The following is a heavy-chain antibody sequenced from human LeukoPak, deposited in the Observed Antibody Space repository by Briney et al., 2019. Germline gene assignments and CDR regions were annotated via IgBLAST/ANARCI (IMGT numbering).Heavy chain of an antibody. V-gene: IGHV4-39*07. CDR2: IYYSGST. CDR1: GGSISSSSYY. CDR3: ARALGGSYRIDY. J-gene: IGHJ4*02. Sequence: SETLSLTCTVSGGSISSSSYYWGWIRLPPRKGLGWIGSIYYSGSTYYNPSLKSRVTISVDTSKNQFSLKLSSVTAADTAVYYCARALGGSYRIDYWGQGTLVTVSS. D-gene: IGHD1-26*01.